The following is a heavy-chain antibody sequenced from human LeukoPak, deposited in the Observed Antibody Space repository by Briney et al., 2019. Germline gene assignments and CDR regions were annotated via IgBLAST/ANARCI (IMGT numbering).Heavy chain of an antibody. J-gene: IGHJ4*02. V-gene: IGHV3-23*01. CDR1: GFTFSSYG. CDR3: AKGFSSVYYTSYYFDY. D-gene: IGHD3-22*01. Sequence: GGSLRLSCAASGFTFSSYGMSWVRQAPGKGLEWVSAISGSGGSTYYADSVKGRFTISRDNSKNTLYLQMNSLRAEDTAVYYCAKGFSSVYYTSYYFDYWGQGTLVTVSS. CDR2: ISGSGGST.